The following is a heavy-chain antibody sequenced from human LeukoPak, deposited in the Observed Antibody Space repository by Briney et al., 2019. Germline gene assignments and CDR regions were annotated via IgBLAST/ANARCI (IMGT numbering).Heavy chain of an antibody. J-gene: IGHJ4*02. CDR1: GGSFSGYY. CDR3: ASGNMVPFDY. V-gene: IGHV4-34*01. D-gene: IGHD2/OR15-2a*01. CDR2: INHSGST. Sequence: SETLSLTCAVYGGSFSGYYWSWIRQPPGKGLEGIGEINHSGSTNYNPSLKSRVTISVDTSKNQFSLKLSSVTAADTAVYYCASGNMVPFDYWGQGTLVTVSS.